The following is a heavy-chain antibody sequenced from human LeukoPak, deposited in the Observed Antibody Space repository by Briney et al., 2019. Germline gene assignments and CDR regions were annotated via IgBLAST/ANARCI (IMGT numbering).Heavy chain of an antibody. CDR2: ISSSGSTI. CDR1: GFTFSSYE. Sequence: GGSLRLSCAASGFTFSSYEMNWVRQAPGKGLEWVSYISSSGSTIYYADSVKGRFTISRDNAKNSLYLQMNSLRAEDTAVYYCVRPGSFGSFNPWGQGTLVTVSS. CDR3: VRPGSFGSFNP. V-gene: IGHV3-48*03. J-gene: IGHJ5*02. D-gene: IGHD3-10*01.